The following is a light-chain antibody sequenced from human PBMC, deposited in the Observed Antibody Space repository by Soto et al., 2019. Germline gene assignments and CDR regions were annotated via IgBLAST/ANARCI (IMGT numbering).Light chain of an antibody. CDR2: RAS. CDR3: QCYSDPPPAV. CDR1: QNIYSN. J-gene: IGKJ3*01. V-gene: IGKV3-15*01. Sequence: EIVMTQSPATLSVSPGERATLSCRASQNIYSNVACYQQRPGQAPRLLIYRASTRATGIPARFSGSGSGTEFTLTISSLQSEDFAVYYCQCYSDPPPAVFGPGTKVDIK.